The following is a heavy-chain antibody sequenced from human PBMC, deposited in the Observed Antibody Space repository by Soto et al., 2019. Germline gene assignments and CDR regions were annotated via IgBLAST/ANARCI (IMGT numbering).Heavy chain of an antibody. J-gene: IGHJ3*01. CDR1: GGSISSGGYY. CDR2: IYYSGST. D-gene: IGHD3-22*01. Sequence: QVQLQESGPGLVKPSQTLSLTCTVSGGSISSGGYYWSWIRQHPGKGLEWIGYIYYSGSTYYTPSLTSRVTISLDTSKNQFSLKLSSVTAADTAVYYWARVGCYDGSGYNALGVGGQGTLVTVSS. V-gene: IGHV4-31*03. CDR3: ARVGCYDGSGYNALGV.